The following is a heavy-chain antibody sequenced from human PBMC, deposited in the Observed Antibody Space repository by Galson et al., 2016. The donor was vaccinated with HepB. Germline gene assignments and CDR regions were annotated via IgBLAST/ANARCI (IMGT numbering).Heavy chain of an antibody. Sequence: SVKVSCKASGYTFIGYHIHWVRQAPGQGLEWMGWINPSSGDTNYAQNLQGRVTMTTDTSTTTAYMELRSLRSDDTAMYYCARDWYCSAGSCYDAFDTWGQGKMVTVSS. J-gene: IGHJ3*02. CDR2: INPSSGDT. V-gene: IGHV1-18*04. CDR1: GYTFIGYH. CDR3: ARDWYCSAGSCYDAFDT. D-gene: IGHD2-15*01.